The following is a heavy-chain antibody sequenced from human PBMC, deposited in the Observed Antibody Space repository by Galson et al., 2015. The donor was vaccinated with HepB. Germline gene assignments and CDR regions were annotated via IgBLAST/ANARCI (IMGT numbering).Heavy chain of an antibody. CDR2: IKPDGSDK. CDR1: GFTFGEHW. D-gene: IGHD2-21*01. CDR3: ARELSWSGRDS. V-gene: IGHV3-7*03. Sequence: SLRLSCAVSGFTFGEHWMSWVRQAPGKGLEWVANIKPDGSDKNYVDSVKGRFTISIDNAENSVYLQMHSLRAEDTAVYYCARELSWSGRDSWGQGTLVTVSS. J-gene: IGHJ5*02.